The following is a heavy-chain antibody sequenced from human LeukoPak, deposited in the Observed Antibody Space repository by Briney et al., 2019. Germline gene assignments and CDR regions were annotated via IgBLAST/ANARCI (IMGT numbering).Heavy chain of an antibody. Sequence: SETLSLTCAVYGGSFSGYYWNWIRQPPGKGLEWIGEINHSGSINYNSSLKSRVTISVDTSKNQFSLKLSSVTAADTAVYYCVGSYYPGPFDYWGQGTLVTVSS. CDR2: INHSGSI. CDR3: VGSYYPGPFDY. V-gene: IGHV4-34*01. J-gene: IGHJ4*02. CDR1: GGSFSGYY. D-gene: IGHD1-26*01.